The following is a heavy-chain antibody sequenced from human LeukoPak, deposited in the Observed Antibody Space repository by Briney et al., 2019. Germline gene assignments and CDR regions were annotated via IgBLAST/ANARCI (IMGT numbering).Heavy chain of an antibody. CDR2: MYYTGST. D-gene: IGHD3-10*01. CDR1: GGSVISGLYH. V-gene: IGHV4-61*01. Sequence: SETLSLTCTVTGGSVISGLYHWNWIRQPPGKGLEWIGYMYYTGSTNYNPSLKSRVTISLDTSKIQFSLRLRSVNAADTAVYYCARVPSSYYYASGSYQPTGALDIWGQGIMVTVSS. CDR3: ARVPSSYYYASGSYQPTGALDI. J-gene: IGHJ3*02.